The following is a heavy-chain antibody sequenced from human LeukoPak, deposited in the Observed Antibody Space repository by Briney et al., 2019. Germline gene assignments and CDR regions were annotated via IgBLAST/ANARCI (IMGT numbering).Heavy chain of an antibody. CDR2: IRSKANSYAT. Sequence: GGSLRLSCAASGFTFSGSAMHWVRQASGKGLEWVGRIRSKANSYATAYAASVKGRFTISRDDSKNTAYLQMNSLKTEGTAVYYCTRTNYYDSSGYYYWGQGTLVTVSS. CDR1: GFTFSGSA. J-gene: IGHJ4*02. D-gene: IGHD3-22*01. CDR3: TRTNYYDSSGYYY. V-gene: IGHV3-73*01.